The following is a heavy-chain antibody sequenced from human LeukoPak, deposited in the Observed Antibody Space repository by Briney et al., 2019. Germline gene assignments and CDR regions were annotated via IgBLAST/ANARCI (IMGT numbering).Heavy chain of an antibody. CDR1: GYSLNAYY. V-gene: IGHV1-2*02. CDR3: ARGLGLDY. J-gene: IGHJ4*02. Sequence: ASVKVSCKASGYSLNAYYMHWERQAPGQGLEWMGWINPSSGGTKYAQKFQGRVTMARDTSISTTYMELSRLTSDDTAVYYCARGLGLDYWGQGTLVTVSS. D-gene: IGHD4-11*01. CDR2: INPSSGGT.